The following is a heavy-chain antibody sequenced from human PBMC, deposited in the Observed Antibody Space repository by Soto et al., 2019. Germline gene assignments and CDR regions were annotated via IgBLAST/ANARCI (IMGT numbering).Heavy chain of an antibody. CDR2: ISAYNGNT. D-gene: IGHD2-8*01. J-gene: IGHJ3*02. CDR1: GYTFTSYG. V-gene: IGHV1-18*01. Sequence: ASVKVSFKASGYTFTSYGISWVRQAPGQGLEWMGWISAYNGNTNYAQKFQGRVTMTRXXXXXXAXMXLNXXXSDDTAVYYCARTMLYDAFDIWGQGTMVTVSS. CDR3: ARTMLYDAFDI.